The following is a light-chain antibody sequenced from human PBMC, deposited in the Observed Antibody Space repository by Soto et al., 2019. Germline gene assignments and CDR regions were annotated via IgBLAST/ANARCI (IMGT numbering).Light chain of an antibody. J-gene: IGKJ1*01. CDR2: WAT. Sequence: EIVMTQSPDSLAVSLGERATINCKSSQRVLYSSSNKNYLAWYQQKPGQPPKLLIYWATTRESGVPDRFSGSGSGTDFTLTISSLQAEDGAVYYCQQYCSSPWTFGQGTKVEIK. CDR3: QQYCSSPWT. CDR1: QRVLYSSSNKNY. V-gene: IGKV4-1*01.